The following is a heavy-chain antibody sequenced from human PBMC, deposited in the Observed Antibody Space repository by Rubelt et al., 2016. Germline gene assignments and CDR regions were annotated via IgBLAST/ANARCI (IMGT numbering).Heavy chain of an antibody. J-gene: IGHJ3*02. Sequence: QVQLVQSGAEVKKPGASVKVSCKASGYTFNSYDINWVRQATGQRLEWMGWMNPNSGGTNLAQKVHGWVTMTRDTSISTAYMELSRLRSDDTAVYYCAREENSDAFDIWGQGTMVTVSS. CDR3: AREENSDAFDI. CDR1: GYTFNSYD. CDR2: MNPNSGGT. D-gene: IGHD1-7*01. V-gene: IGHV1-2*04.